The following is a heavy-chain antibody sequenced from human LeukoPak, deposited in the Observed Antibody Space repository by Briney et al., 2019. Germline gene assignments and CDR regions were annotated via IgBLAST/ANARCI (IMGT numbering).Heavy chain of an antibody. CDR1: GGSLSSGGYY. V-gene: IGHV4-30-4*08. Sequence: SQTLSLTCTVSGGSLSSGGYYWSWIRQPPGKVLEWIGYIYYSGSTYYNPSLKSRVTISVDTSKSQFSLKLSSVTAADTAVYYCARAGYSTYDFWSGYPDAFDIWGQGTMVTVSS. D-gene: IGHD3-3*01. J-gene: IGHJ3*02. CDR3: ARAGYSTYDFWSGYPDAFDI. CDR2: IYYSGST.